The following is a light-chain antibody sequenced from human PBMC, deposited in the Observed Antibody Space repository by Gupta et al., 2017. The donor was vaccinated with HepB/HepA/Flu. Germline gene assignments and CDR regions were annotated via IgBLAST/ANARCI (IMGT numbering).Light chain of an antibody. V-gene: IGKV3-11*01. CDR2: DAS. J-gene: IGKJ3*01. CDR3: QQRSDWPLFT. CDR1: QSVGTY. Sequence: EIVFTQSPATLSLSPGERATLSCRATQSVGTYLAWYQHKPGQAPRLLIYDASNRATGIPARFSGSGYGKDFTLTISSREPEDFAVYYCQQRSDWPLFTFGHGTRVDIK.